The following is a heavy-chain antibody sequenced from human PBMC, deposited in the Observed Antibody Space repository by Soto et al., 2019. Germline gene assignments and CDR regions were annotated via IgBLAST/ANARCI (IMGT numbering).Heavy chain of an antibody. CDR1: GGTISSYT. D-gene: IGHD6-19*01. Sequence: QVQLVQSGAEVKKPGSSVKVSCKASGGTISSYTISWVRQAPGQGLEWMGRIIPILGIANYAQKFQGRVTITADKSTSTAYMELSSLRSEDTAVYYCASWLAPSVGDYYYYMDVWGKGTTVTVSS. CDR2: IIPILGIA. CDR3: ASWLAPSVGDYYYYMDV. J-gene: IGHJ6*03. V-gene: IGHV1-69*02.